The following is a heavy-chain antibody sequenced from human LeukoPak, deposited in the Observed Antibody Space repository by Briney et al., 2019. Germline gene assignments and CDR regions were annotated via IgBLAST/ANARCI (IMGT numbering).Heavy chain of an antibody. J-gene: IGHJ3*02. V-gene: IGHV3-74*01. D-gene: IGHD3-22*01. CDR3: ARSSSSGYYFGAFDI. CDR1: GFTSSGDW. Sequence: PGGSLRLSCAVSGFTSSGDWMHWVRQAPGKGLVWVSRSKNDGSSTSYADSVKGRFTISRDNAKNSLYLQMNSLRDEDTAVYYCARSSSSGYYFGAFDIWGQGTRVTVSS. CDR2: SKNDGSST.